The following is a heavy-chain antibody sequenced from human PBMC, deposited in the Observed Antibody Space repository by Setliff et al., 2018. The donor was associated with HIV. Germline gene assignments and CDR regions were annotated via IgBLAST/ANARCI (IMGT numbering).Heavy chain of an antibody. CDR3: AREEYDRDL. J-gene: IGHJ3*01. CDR1: GGILSTYA. CDR2: IIPLFGRA. V-gene: IGHV1-69*01. D-gene: IGHD3-22*01. Sequence: VSCKASGGILSTYATIWVRQAPGQGLEWLGGIIPLFGRASYAQRFQGRVTIIADESTSTAYMELTSLRSEDTAVYYCAREEYDRDLWGQGTKVTVSS.